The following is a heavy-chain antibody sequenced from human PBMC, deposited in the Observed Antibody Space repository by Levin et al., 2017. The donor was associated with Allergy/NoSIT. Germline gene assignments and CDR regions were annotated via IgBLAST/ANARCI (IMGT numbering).Heavy chain of an antibody. CDR3: ARDLVWDVVGVRFDY. D-gene: IGHD3-10*01. Sequence: PLASVKVSCKASGYTFTSYYVQWVRQAPGQGLEWMGMIKPASGSTTYAQNFQGRLTMTRDTSTSTIYMELNSLRSEDTAVYYCARDLVWDVVGVRFDYWGQGTLVTVSS. V-gene: IGHV1-46*01. J-gene: IGHJ4*02. CDR1: GYTFTSYY. CDR2: IKPASGST.